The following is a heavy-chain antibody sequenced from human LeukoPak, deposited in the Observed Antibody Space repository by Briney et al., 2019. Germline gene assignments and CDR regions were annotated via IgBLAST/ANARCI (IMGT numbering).Heavy chain of an antibody. CDR3: ATDCSSTSCQAFDI. CDR2: INIGGTNT. D-gene: IGHD2-2*01. Sequence: GGSLRLSCAASGFTFNDYYMSWIRQAPGKGLEWLSYINIGGTNTHYADSVKGRFTISRDNAKKSLYLEMNNLRAEDTAVYYCATDCSSTSCQAFDIWGQGTMVTVSS. V-gene: IGHV3-11*01. CDR1: GFTFNDYY. J-gene: IGHJ3*02.